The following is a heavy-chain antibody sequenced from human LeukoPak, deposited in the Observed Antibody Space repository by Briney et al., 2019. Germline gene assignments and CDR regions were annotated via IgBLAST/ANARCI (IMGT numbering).Heavy chain of an antibody. V-gene: IGHV3-23*01. D-gene: IGHD6-19*01. CDR1: GFTFTNYA. Sequence: GGSLRLSCAASGFTFTNYAMSWVRQAPGKGLEWVSAVTGSGSGTYYADSVKGRFTISRDNSKNTLYLQMNSLGPADKAIYYCAKSDSGWAHFDYWGQGTLVTVSS. CDR3: AKSDSGWAHFDY. J-gene: IGHJ4*02. CDR2: VTGSGSGT.